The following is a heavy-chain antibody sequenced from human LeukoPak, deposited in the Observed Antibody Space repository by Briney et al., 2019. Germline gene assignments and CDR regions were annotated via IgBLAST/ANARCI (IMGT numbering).Heavy chain of an antibody. CDR3: ARGESRYFDWLIQPYYYYYGMDV. J-gene: IGHJ6*02. V-gene: IGHV4-59*01. D-gene: IGHD3-9*01. CDR1: GGSISSYY. CDR2: IYYSGST. Sequence: SETLSPTCTVSGGSISSYYWSWIRQPPGKGLEWIGYIYYSGSTNYNPSLKSRVTISVDTSKNQFSLKLSSVTAADTAVYYCARGESRYFDWLIQPYYYYYGMDVWGQGTTVTVSS.